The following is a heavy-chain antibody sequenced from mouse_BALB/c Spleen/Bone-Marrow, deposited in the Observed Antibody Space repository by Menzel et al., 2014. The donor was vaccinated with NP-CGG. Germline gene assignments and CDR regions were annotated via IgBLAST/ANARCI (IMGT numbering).Heavy chain of an antibody. CDR1: GFTFSNHW. V-gene: IGHV6-6*02. CDR3: SWPNDGYYERFAY. CDR2: IRLKSSNYAT. J-gene: IGHJ3*01. D-gene: IGHD2-3*01. Sequence: EVQVVESGGGLVQPGGSMKLSCVASGFTFSNHWMNWVSQSPEKGLEWVAEIRLKSSNYATHYAESVKGRFTISRDDSKSSVYLQMNNLRAEDTGSYYGSWPNDGYYERFAYWGQGTLVTGSA.